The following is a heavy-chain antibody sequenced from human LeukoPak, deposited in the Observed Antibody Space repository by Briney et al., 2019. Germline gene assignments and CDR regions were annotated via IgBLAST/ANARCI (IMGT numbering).Heavy chain of an antibody. CDR2: IYHSGGS. CDR1: GYSISNDYY. CDR3: AKAGTTGIHHWFDP. D-gene: IGHD1-1*01. V-gene: IGHV4-38-2*01. J-gene: IGHJ5*02. Sequence: SETLSLTCVVSGYSISNDYYWGWIRQPPGRGLEWIGNIYHSGGSYYNPSLKSRVTILVDTSKNQFSLKLSSVTAADTAVYYCAKAGTTGIHHWFDPWGQGNLVTVSS.